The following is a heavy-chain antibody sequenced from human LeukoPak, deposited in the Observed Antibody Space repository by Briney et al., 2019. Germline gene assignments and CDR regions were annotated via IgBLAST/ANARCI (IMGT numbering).Heavy chain of an antibody. CDR1: GVSISSSDYY. CDR2: IYYSGST. CDR3: ARVSGGGNYFDY. J-gene: IGHJ4*02. V-gene: IGHV4-31*03. D-gene: IGHD2-15*01. Sequence: PSETLSLTCTVSGVSISSSDYYWGWLRQHPGKGLEWIGYIYYSGSTYYNPSLKSRVTISVDTSKNQFSLKLSSATAADTAVYYCARVSGGGNYFDYWGQGTLVTVSS.